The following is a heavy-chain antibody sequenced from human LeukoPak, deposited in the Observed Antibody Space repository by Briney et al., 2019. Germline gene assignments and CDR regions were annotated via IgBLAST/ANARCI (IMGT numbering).Heavy chain of an antibody. CDR3: ARVSTIFGGGADY. D-gene: IGHD3-3*01. CDR1: GGTFSSYA. Sequence: SVKVSCKAPGGTFSSYAISWVRQAPGQGLEWMGGIIPIFGTANYAQKFQGRVTITADESTSTAYMELSSLRSEDTAVYYCARVSTIFGGGADYWGQGTLVTVSS. V-gene: IGHV1-69*13. J-gene: IGHJ4*02. CDR2: IIPIFGTA.